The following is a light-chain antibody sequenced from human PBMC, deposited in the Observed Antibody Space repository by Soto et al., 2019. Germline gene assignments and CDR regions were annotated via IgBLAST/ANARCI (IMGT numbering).Light chain of an antibody. CDR3: QQRSNWLT. CDR1: QSVSSY. V-gene: IGKV3-11*01. J-gene: IGKJ4*01. Sequence: EIVLTQSPATLSLSPGERATLSCRASQSVSSYLARYQQKPGQAPRLLIYDASNRATGIPARFSGSGSGTDFPHTISCLEPEEFAVYYCQQRSNWLTFGGGTKVDIK. CDR2: DAS.